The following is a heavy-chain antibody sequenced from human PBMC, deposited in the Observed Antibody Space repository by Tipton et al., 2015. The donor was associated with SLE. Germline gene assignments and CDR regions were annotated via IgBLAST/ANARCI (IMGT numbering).Heavy chain of an antibody. D-gene: IGHD6-13*01. J-gene: IGHJ4*02. CDR3: AREGIAVAGLGD. CDR1: GYTFTGYY. V-gene: IGHV1-2*02. CDR2: INPNSGGT. Sequence: QVQLVQSGAEVKKPGASVKVSCKASGYTFTGYYMHWVRQAPGQGLEWMGWINPNSGGTNYVQKFQGRVTMTRDTSISTAYMELSRLRSDDTAVYYCAREGIAVAGLGDWGQGTLVTVSS.